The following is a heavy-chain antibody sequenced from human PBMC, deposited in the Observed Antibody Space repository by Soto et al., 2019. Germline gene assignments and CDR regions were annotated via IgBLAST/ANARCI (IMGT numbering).Heavy chain of an antibody. CDR1: GYTFTSYG. CDR2: ISAYNGNT. CDR3: ATGRSRKSNYDILTGYSIWFDP. D-gene: IGHD3-9*01. J-gene: IGHJ5*02. V-gene: IGHV1-18*01. Sequence: GASVKVSCKASGYTFTSYGISWVRQAPGQGLEWMGWISAYNGNTNYAQKLQGRVTMTTDTSTSTAYMELRSLRSDDTAVYYCATGRSRKSNYDILTGYSIWFDPWGQGTLVTVSS.